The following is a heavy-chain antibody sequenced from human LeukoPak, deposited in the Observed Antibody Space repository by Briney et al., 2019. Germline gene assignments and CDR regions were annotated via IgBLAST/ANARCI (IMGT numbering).Heavy chain of an antibody. V-gene: IGHV4-34*01. CDR1: GESMIGHY. D-gene: IGHD3-10*01. CDR2: IHRSGGT. Sequence: PSETLSLTCSVYGESMIGHYWTWIRQPPRKRLEWIGEIHRSGGTNPHPSLKNRLTMSIDMSKNQFSLKLKSVTAADTAVYYCARATASGSGRAYAPWAQGNLVPVSS. CDR3: ARATASGSGRAYAP. J-gene: IGHJ5*02.